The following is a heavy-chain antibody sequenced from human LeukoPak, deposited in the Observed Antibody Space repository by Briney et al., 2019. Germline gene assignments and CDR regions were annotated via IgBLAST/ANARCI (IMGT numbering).Heavy chain of an antibody. CDR1: GFTFSSYA. CDR2: ISGSGGST. J-gene: IGHJ4*02. D-gene: IGHD5-18*01. CDR3: ARGRMDTAMALLHY. Sequence: GGSLRLSCAASGFTFSSYAMSWVRQAPGKGLEWVSAISGSGGSTYYADSVKGRFTISRDNSKNTLYLQMNSVKAEDTAVYYCARGRMDTAMALLHYWGQGTLVTVSS. V-gene: IGHV3-23*01.